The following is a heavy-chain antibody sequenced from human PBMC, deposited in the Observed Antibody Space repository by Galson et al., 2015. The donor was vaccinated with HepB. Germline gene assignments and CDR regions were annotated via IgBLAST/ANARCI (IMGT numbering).Heavy chain of an antibody. D-gene: IGHD2-21*02. CDR2: IRSKAYGGTT. CDR3: TSPPTPYCGGDCYSAAPRY. CDR1: GFIFGDYG. J-gene: IGHJ4*02. V-gene: IGHV3-49*03. Sequence: SLRLSCAVSGFIFGDYGMSWFRQAPGKGLEWVGFIRSKAYGGTTEYAASVRGKFSFSRDDSKSIAYLQLNSLTTEDTAVYYCTSPPTPYCGGDCYSAAPRYWGQGTLVTVSS.